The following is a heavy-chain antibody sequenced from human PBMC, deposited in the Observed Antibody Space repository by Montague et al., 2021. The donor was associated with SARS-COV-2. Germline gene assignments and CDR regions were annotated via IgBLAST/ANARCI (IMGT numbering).Heavy chain of an antibody. CDR1: GGSISSYY. Sequence: SETLSLTCTVSGGSISSYYWSWIRQPPGKGLEWIGYIYYSGSTNXNPSLKSRATISVDTSKNQFSLKLSSVTAADTAVYYCARRSLGYCSGGSCYSGYDYWGQGTLVTVSS. J-gene: IGHJ4*02. CDR2: IYYSGST. D-gene: IGHD2-15*01. CDR3: ARRSLGYCSGGSCYSGYDY. V-gene: IGHV4-59*01.